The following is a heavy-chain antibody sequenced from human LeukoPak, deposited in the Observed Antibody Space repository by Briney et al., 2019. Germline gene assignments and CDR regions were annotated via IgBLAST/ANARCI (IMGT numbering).Heavy chain of an antibody. D-gene: IGHD6-13*01. CDR3: ARDSPAAAGTLYDY. V-gene: IGHV3-33*01. CDR1: GFTFSSYG. CDR2: IWYDGSNK. J-gene: IGHJ4*02. Sequence: PGGSLRLSCAASGFTFSSYGMHWVRQAPGKGLEWVAVIWYDGSNKYFADSVKGRFTISRDNSKNTLYLQMNSLRVEDTAVYYCARDSPAAAGTLYDYWGQGTLVTVSS.